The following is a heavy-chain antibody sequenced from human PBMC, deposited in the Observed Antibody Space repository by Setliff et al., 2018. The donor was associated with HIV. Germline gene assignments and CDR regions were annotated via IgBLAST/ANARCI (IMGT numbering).Heavy chain of an antibody. Sequence: SETLSLTCTVSGGSISSSGPGYYWGWVRQPPAGGLEWIGYIHYNGITYYNPSLESRVSISVDLSKNHFSLKLNSVTVADTAVYYCARTKGGSKHGSFWDSWGQGILVTVSS. V-gene: IGHV4-31*03. D-gene: IGHD3-10*01. J-gene: IGHJ5*02. CDR2: IHYNGIT. CDR3: ARTKGGSKHGSFWDS. CDR1: GGSISSSGPGYY.